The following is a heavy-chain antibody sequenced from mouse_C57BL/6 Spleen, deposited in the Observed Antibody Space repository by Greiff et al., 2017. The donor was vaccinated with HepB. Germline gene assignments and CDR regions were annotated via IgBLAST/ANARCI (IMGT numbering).Heavy chain of an antibody. Sequence: QVQLQQSGAELVRPGAPVTLSCKASGYTFTDYEMHWVKQTPVHGLEWIGAIDPETGGTAYNQKFKGKAILTADKSSSAAYMELRSLTSEDSAVYYCTLYDYDGAWFAYWGQGTLVTVSA. V-gene: IGHV1-15*01. CDR1: GYTFTDYE. D-gene: IGHD2-4*01. CDR3: TLYDYDGAWFAY. J-gene: IGHJ3*01. CDR2: IDPETGGT.